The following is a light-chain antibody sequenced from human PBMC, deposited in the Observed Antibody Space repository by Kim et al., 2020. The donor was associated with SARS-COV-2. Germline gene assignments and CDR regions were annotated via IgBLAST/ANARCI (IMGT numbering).Light chain of an antibody. CDR1: QGISNY. Sequence: ASVGDRVTITCRASQGISNYLAWYQQKPGKVPKLLIYAASTLQSGVPSRFSGSGSGTDFTLNISSLQPEDVATYYCQKYNSAPRTFGQGTKVDIK. J-gene: IGKJ1*01. V-gene: IGKV1-27*01. CDR3: QKYNSAPRT. CDR2: AAS.